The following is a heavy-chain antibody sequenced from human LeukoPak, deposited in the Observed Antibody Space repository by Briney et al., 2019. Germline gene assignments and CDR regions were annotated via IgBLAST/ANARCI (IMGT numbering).Heavy chain of an antibody. CDR3: ARSPATKYYDILTGPFDP. D-gene: IGHD3-9*01. CDR1: GYTFTGYY. Sequence: VASVKVSCKASGYTFTGYYMHWVRQAPGQGLEWMGWINPNSGGTNYAQKFQGWVTMTRDTSISTAYMELSRLRSDDTAVYYCARSPATKYYDILTGPFDPWGQGTLVTVSS. CDR2: INPNSGGT. J-gene: IGHJ5*02. V-gene: IGHV1-2*04.